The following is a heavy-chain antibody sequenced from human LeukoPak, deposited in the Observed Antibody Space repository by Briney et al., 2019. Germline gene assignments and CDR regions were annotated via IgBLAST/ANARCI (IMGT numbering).Heavy chain of an antibody. Sequence: SETLSLTCTVSGVSISNYYWSWIRQPAGKGLEWIGRIYTSGSTNYNPSLKSRVTMSVDKSKNQLSLKLSSVTAADTAVYYCARDSVQYSDHTIDYFYMDVWGKGTTVTVSS. D-gene: IGHD4-17*01. CDR2: IYTSGST. J-gene: IGHJ6*03. CDR3: ARDSVQYSDHTIDYFYMDV. CDR1: GVSISNYY. V-gene: IGHV4-4*07.